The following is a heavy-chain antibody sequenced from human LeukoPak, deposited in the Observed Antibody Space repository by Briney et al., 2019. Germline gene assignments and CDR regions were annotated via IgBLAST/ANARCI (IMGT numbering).Heavy chain of an antibody. CDR2: IYHSGSS. D-gene: IGHD3-3*01. CDR3: AGTIFAVLTGLFDY. J-gene: IGHJ4*02. Sequence: SETLSLTCVVSGYSITKGYYWGWIRQPPGKGLEWIGSIYHSGSSFYNPSLNSRVTVSRDTSKNQFSLRVSSVTAADTAVYYCAGTIFAVLTGLFDYWGQGMLVTVSS. CDR1: GYSITKGYY. V-gene: IGHV4-38-2*01.